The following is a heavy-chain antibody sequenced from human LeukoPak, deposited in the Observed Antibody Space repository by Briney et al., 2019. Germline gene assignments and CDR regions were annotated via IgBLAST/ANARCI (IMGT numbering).Heavy chain of an antibody. V-gene: IGHV4-59*01. J-gene: IGHJ4*02. CDR1: GGSISSYY. D-gene: IGHD3-22*01. Sequence: SETLSLTCTVSGGSISSYYWSWVRQPPGKGLEWGGYIYYSGRTNYNPSLKTRVTISLDTSKTQFSLKLSSVTAADTAVYYCAGLNYYDSSGYEGYWGQGTLVTVSS. CDR2: IYYSGRT. CDR3: AGLNYYDSSGYEGY.